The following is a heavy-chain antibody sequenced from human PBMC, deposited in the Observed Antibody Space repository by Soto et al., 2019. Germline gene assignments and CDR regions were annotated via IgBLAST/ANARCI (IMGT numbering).Heavy chain of an antibody. Sequence: GGSLRLSCEGSGFTFINAWMSWVRQAPGKGLEGVGRIKSKTDGGAADYAAPVKGRFTISRDDSKNTLYLQMNSLKSEDTAVYYCTTDPGDYADYWGQGTLVTVSS. J-gene: IGHJ4*02. V-gene: IGHV3-15*01. CDR1: GFTFINAW. CDR3: TTDPGDYADY. D-gene: IGHD4-17*01. CDR2: IKSKTDGGAA.